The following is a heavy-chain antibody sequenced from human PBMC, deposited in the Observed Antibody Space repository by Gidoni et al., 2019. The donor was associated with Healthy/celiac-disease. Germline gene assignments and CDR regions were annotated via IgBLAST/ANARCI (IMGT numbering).Heavy chain of an antibody. CDR3: ARTRRGRYCSSTSCYGGWFDP. J-gene: IGHJ5*02. V-gene: IGHV4-34*01. D-gene: IGHD2-2*01. CDR1: GGSFSGYY. Sequence: QVQLQQWGAGLLTPSETLSLTCAVYGGSFSGYYWSWIRQPPGKGLEWIGEINHSGSTNYNPSLKSRVTISVDTSKNQFSLKLSSVTAADTAVYYCARTRRGRYCSSTSCYGGWFDPWGQGTLVTVSS. CDR2: INHSGST.